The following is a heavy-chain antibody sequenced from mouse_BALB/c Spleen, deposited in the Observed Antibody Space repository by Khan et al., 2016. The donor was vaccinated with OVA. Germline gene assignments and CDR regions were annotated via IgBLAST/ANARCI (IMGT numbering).Heavy chain of an antibody. D-gene: IGHD2-14*01. CDR1: GYTFTSYD. CDR2: MFPGDGST. Sequence: QIQLVQSGAELVKPGASVKLSCKATGYTFTSYDINWVRQRPEQGLEWIGWMFPGDGSTKYNENFKGKATLTTAKSSSTAYMQLSRLTSGDAGAYFCARGGYGGFAYWGQGTLVTVSA. V-gene: IGHV1S56*01. CDR3: ARGGYGGFAY. J-gene: IGHJ3*01.